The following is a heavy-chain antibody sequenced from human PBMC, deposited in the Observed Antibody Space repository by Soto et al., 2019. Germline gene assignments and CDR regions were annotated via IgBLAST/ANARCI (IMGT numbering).Heavy chain of an antibody. CDR3: ARSVVVVVAATPTWFDP. D-gene: IGHD2-15*01. CDR1: GYTFTSYG. Sequence: ASVKVSCKASGYTFTSYGISWVRQAPGQGLEWMGWISAYNGNTNYAQKLQGRVTMTTDTSTSTAYMELRSLRSDDTAVYYCARSVVVVVAATPTWFDPWGQGTLVTVSS. CDR2: ISAYNGNT. J-gene: IGHJ5*02. V-gene: IGHV1-18*01.